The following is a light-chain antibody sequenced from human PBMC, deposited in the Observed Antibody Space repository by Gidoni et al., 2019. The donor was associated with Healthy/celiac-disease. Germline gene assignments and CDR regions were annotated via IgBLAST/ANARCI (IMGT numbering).Light chain of an antibody. CDR3: QQYNSYWT. J-gene: IGKJ1*01. CDR2: KAS. Sequence: DIQMIQSPSTLSASVGDRVTITCRASQRISSWLAWYQLKPGKAPKLLIYKASSLESGVPSRFSGSGSGTEFTLTISSLQPDDFATYYCQQYNSYWTFGQGTKVEIK. V-gene: IGKV1-5*03. CDR1: QRISSW.